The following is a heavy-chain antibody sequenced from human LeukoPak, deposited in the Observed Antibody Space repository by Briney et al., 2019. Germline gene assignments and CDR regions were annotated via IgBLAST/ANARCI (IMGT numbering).Heavy chain of an antibody. Sequence: GGSLRLSCAASGFTFTNYAMHWVRQAPGKGLEWVALISSDGSKNIYADPVKGRFTVSRDNSKNTLYLQMNSLRAEDTAVYYCVKGLVQTTMSYSVDYWGQGALVTVSS. V-gene: IGHV3-30*18. D-gene: IGHD3-10*02. CDR2: ISSDGSKN. CDR3: VKGLVQTTMSYSVDY. CDR1: GFTFTNYA. J-gene: IGHJ4*02.